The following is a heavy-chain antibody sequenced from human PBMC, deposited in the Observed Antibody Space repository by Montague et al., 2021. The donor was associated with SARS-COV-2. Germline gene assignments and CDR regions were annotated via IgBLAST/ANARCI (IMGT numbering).Heavy chain of an antibody. J-gene: IGHJ4*02. Sequence: SETLSLTCAVYGGSFSGYYWSWIRQPPGKGLEWIGEINHSGSTNYNPSLKSRVTISVDTSKNQFSLKLSSVTAADTAVYYCARDRYSSSWYGQKYYFDYWGQGTPGTVSS. V-gene: IGHV4-34*01. CDR1: GGSFSGYY. CDR2: INHSGST. CDR3: ARDRYSSSWYGQKYYFDY. D-gene: IGHD6-13*01.